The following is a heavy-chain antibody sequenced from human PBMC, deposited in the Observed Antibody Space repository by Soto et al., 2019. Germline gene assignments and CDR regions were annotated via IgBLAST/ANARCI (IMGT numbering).Heavy chain of an antibody. D-gene: IGHD2-15*01. CDR2: IYPGDSDT. V-gene: IGHV5-51*01. J-gene: IGHJ6*02. CDR1: GYSFTSYW. CDR3: ASHGHGCSGGSCYNIDYYYYGMDV. Sequence: GESLKISCKGSGYSFTSYWIGWVRQMPGKGLEWMGIIYPGDSDTRYSPSFQGQVTISADKSISTAYLQWSSLKASDTAMYYCASHGHGCSGGSCYNIDYYYYGMDVWGQGTTVTVSS.